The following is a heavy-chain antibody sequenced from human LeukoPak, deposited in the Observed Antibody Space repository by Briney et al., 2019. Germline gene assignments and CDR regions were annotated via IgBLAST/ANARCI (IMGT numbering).Heavy chain of an antibody. Sequence: PGGSLRLSCAASGFSLKDYWMSWVRQAPGKGLEWVADIEPDGSGKTYVDSVKGRFSISRDNAQQSLYLQMDTLTAEDTAVYYCVTSWVRQQRDFWGQGILVTVSP. CDR2: IEPDGSGK. CDR3: VTSWVRQQRDF. D-gene: IGHD3-10*01. J-gene: IGHJ4*02. V-gene: IGHV3-7*01. CDR1: GFSLKDYW.